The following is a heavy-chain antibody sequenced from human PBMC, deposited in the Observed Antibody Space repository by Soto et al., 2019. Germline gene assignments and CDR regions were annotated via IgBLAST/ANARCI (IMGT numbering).Heavy chain of an antibody. CDR1: GGSMRNDDW. CDR3: ARNGDCTSGICYVGWLDP. Sequence: QVQLQESGPGLVEPSGTLSLTCGVSGGSMRNDDWWSWVRQTPGKGLEWIGEISHYGNTNYNPSLKSRVTMSIDTSKNQFSLKVRSLTAADTAMYYCARNGDCTSGICYVGWLDPWGQGTLVSVSS. J-gene: IGHJ5*02. V-gene: IGHV4-4*02. CDR2: ISHYGNT. D-gene: IGHD2-2*01.